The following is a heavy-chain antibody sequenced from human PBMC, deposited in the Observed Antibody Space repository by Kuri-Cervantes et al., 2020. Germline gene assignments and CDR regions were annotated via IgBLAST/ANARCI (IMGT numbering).Heavy chain of an antibody. V-gene: IGHV1-18*01. CDR3: ARSWNGYALEFDY. CDR2: ISAYNGNT. CDR1: GYTFTSYG. J-gene: IGHJ4*02. D-gene: IGHD5-12*01. Sequence: DSVKVSCKASGYTFTSYGISWVRQAPGQGLEWMGWISAYNGNTNYAQKLQGRVTMTTDTSASTAYMELSSLRSEDTAVYYCARSWNGYALEFDYWGQGTLVTVTS.